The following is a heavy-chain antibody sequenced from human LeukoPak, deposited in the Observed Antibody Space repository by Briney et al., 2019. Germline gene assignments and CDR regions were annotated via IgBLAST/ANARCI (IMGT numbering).Heavy chain of an antibody. J-gene: IGHJ4*02. CDR3: AKERPSSGYFDYFDY. Sequence: GRSLRLSCAASGFIFSSYGMHWDRQAPGKGLEWVAVISYDGSNKYYADSVKGRFTISRDNSKNTLYLQMNSLRAEDTAVYYCAKERPSSGYFDYFDYWGQGTLVTVSS. D-gene: IGHD3-22*01. CDR2: ISYDGSNK. V-gene: IGHV3-30*18. CDR1: GFIFSSYG.